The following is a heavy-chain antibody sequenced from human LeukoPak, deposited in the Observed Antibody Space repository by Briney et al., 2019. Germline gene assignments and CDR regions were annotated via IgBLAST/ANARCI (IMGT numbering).Heavy chain of an antibody. CDR2: ISGSGGST. D-gene: IGHD4-17*01. Sequence: GGSLRLSCAASGFTFSTYAMSWVRQAPGKGLEWVSAISGSGGSTYYADSVKGRFTISRDNSKNTLTLQMNSLRAEDTAVYYCAKNLKVLWATVTGFDYWGQGTLVTVSS. CDR3: AKNLKVLWATVTGFDY. CDR1: GFTFSTYA. J-gene: IGHJ4*02. V-gene: IGHV3-23*01.